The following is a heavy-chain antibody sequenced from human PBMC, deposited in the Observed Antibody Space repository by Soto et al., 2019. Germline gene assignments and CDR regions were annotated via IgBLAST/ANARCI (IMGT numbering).Heavy chain of an antibody. D-gene: IGHD3-22*01. CDR1: GGSISSGGYY. V-gene: IGHV4-30-4*08. CDR2: IYYSGST. Sequence: SETLSLTCTVSGGSISSGGYYWSWIRQHPGKGLEWIGYIYYSGSTYYNPSLKSRVTISVDTSKNQFSLKLSSVTAADTAVYYCARAPDSSGFILANWFDPWGQGTLVTVSS. J-gene: IGHJ5*02. CDR3: ARAPDSSGFILANWFDP.